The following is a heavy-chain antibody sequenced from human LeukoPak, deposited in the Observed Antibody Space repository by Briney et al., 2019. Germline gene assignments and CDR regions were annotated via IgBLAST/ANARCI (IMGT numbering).Heavy chain of an antibody. J-gene: IGHJ4*02. CDR1: GYTFTSCD. CDR2: MNPNSGNT. V-gene: IGHV1-8*01. D-gene: IGHD3-16*01. Sequence: ASVKVSCKASGYTFTSCDINWVRQATGQGLEWMGWMNPNSGNTGYAQKFQGRVTMTRNTSISTAYMEMSSLRSEDTAVYYRAREFSARGGGYWGQGTLVTVSS. CDR3: AREFSARGGGY.